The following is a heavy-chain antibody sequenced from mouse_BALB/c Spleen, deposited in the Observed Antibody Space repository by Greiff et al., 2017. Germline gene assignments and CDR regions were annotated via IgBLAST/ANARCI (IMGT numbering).Heavy chain of an antibody. Sequence: EVQLQQSGTVLARPGASVKMSCKASGYTFTSYWMHWVKQRPGQGLEWIGAIYPGNSDTSYNQKFKGKAKLTAVTSTSTAYMELSSLTNEDSAVYYCTRDDYDDDGAMDYWGQGTSVTVSS. CDR1: GYTFTSYW. CDR2: IYPGNSDT. D-gene: IGHD2-4*01. V-gene: IGHV1-5*01. CDR3: TRDDYDDDGAMDY. J-gene: IGHJ4*01.